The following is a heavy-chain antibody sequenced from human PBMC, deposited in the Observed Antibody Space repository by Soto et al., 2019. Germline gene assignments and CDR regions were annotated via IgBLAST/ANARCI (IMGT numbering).Heavy chain of an antibody. CDR2: INHSGST. CDR3: ARARPGWFDP. Sequence: PSETLSLTCAVYGGSFSGYYWSWIRQPPGKGLEWIGEINHSGSTNYNPSLKSRVTISVDTSKNQFSLKLSSVTAADTAVYYCARARPGWFDPWGQGTLVTVSS. CDR1: GGSFSGYY. J-gene: IGHJ5*02. V-gene: IGHV4-34*01.